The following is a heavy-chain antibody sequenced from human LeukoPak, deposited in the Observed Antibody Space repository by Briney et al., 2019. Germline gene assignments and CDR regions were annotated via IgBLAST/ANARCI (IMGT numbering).Heavy chain of an antibody. J-gene: IGHJ6*02. CDR3: ASIPGDYYDSSGPHGMDV. CDR2: IYHSGST. Sequence: PSETLSLTCAASGGSISSSNWWSWVRQPPGKGLEWIGEIYHSGSTNYNPSLKSRVTISVDKSKNQFSLKLSSVTAADTAVYYCASIPGDYYDSSGPHGMDVWGQGTTVTVSS. D-gene: IGHD3-22*01. V-gene: IGHV4-4*02. CDR1: GGSISSSNW.